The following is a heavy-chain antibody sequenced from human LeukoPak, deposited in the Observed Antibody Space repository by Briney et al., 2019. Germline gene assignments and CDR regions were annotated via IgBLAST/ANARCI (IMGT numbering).Heavy chain of an antibody. CDR2: IYYSGST. CDR1: GGSISSSSYY. V-gene: IGHV4-39*01. D-gene: IGHD4/OR15-4a*01. J-gene: IGHJ6*03. Sequence: SETLSLTCTVSGGSISSSSYYWGWIRQPPGKGLEWIGSIYYSGSTYYNPSLKSRVTISVDTSKKQFSLKLSSVPAADTAVYYCARRKGAYSYYYYMDVWGKGTPVSVSS. CDR3: ARRKGAYSYYYYMDV.